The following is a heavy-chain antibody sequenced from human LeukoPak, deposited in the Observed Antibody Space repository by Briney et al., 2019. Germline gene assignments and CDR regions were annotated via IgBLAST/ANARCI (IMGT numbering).Heavy chain of an antibody. J-gene: IGHJ4*02. CDR2: MNPNSGNT. D-gene: IGHD3-22*01. Sequence: GASVTVSFKSSGYTFTNYDINGVRQAAGQGLAGMGWMNPNSGNTGYAQKFQGRVTMTRSTSINTAYMELNSLTSEDTAVYYCARSSVGARRRIDYWGQGSLVTVSS. V-gene: IGHV1-8*01. CDR1: GYTFTNYD. CDR3: ARSSVGARRRIDY.